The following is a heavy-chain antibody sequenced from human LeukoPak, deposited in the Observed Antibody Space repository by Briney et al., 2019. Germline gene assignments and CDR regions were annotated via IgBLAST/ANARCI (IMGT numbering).Heavy chain of an antibody. J-gene: IGHJ4*02. CDR3: ARVREDYYGSGSYPFDY. V-gene: IGHV4-61*01. CDR2: IYYSGST. CDR1: GVSVSSGSYD. D-gene: IGHD3-10*01. Sequence: SETLSLTCTVSGVSVSSGSYDWGWIRQPPGKGLEWIVYIYYSGSTNYNPSLKSRVTISVDTSKNQFSLKLSSVTAADTAVYYCARVREDYYGSGSYPFDYWGQGTLVTVSS.